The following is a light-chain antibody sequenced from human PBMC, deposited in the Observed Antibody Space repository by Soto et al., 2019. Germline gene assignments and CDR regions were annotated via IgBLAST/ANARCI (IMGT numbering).Light chain of an antibody. CDR1: QSVSSHY. CDR3: QQYGSSPRT. Sequence: ENVLTQSPGTLSLSPGERATLSCRASQSVSSHYLAWYQQKPGQAPRLLIYGASSRATGIPDRFSGSGFGTDFTLTISRLEPEDFAVYYCQQYGSSPRTFGQGTKVEIK. V-gene: IGKV3-20*01. CDR2: GAS. J-gene: IGKJ1*01.